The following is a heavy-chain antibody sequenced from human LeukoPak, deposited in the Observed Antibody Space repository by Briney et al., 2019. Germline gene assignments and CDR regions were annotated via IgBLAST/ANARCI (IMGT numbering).Heavy chain of an antibody. Sequence: SVKVSCKASGFTFTSSAVQWVRQARGQRLEWIGWIVVGSGDTNYAQKFQERVTITRDMSTSTAYMELSSLRSEDTAVYYCAADLAAAGTYDYWGQGTLVTVSS. J-gene: IGHJ4*02. V-gene: IGHV1-58*01. D-gene: IGHD6-13*01. CDR2: IVVGSGDT. CDR1: GFTFTSSA. CDR3: AADLAAAGTYDY.